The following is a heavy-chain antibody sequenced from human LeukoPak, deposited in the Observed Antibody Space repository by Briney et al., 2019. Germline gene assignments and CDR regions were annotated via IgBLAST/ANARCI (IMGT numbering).Heavy chain of an antibody. V-gene: IGHV3-21*01. CDR1: GFTFSSYS. J-gene: IGHJ6*02. D-gene: IGHD2-21*01. CDR2: ISSSSSYI. CDR3: ARVGARDYVLEGMDV. Sequence: GGSLRLSCAASGFTFSSYSINWVRQAPGKGLEWVSSISSSSSYIYYADSVKGRFTISRDNAKNSLYLQMNSLRAEDTAVYYCARVGARDYVLEGMDVWGQGTTVTVSS.